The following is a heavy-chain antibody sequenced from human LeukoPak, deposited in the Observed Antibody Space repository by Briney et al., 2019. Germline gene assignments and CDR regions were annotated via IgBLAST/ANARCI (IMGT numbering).Heavy chain of an antibody. J-gene: IGHJ6*02. Sequence: GGSLRLSCAASGFTFSSYSMNWVRQAPGKGLEWVSSISSSSSYIYYADSVKGRFTISRDSAKNSLYLQMNSLRAEDTAVYYCARGIDYDFWSGYPYYYYGMDVWGQGTTVTVSS. CDR2: ISSSSSYI. CDR3: ARGIDYDFWSGYPYYYYGMDV. D-gene: IGHD3-3*01. V-gene: IGHV3-21*01. CDR1: GFTFSSYS.